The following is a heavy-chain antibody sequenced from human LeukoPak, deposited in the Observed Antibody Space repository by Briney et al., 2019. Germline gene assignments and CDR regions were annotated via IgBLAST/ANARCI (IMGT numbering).Heavy chain of an antibody. CDR2: ISSIGSYT. J-gene: IGHJ3*02. CDR3: ARAQDYDSSGYVDAFDM. CDR1: GFTFSDHY. D-gene: IGHD3-22*01. Sequence: GGSLRLSCAASGFTFSDHYMSWIRQAPGKGLEWVSYISSIGSYTNYADSVKGRFTVSRDNAKNSLYLQMNSLRVEDTAVYYCARAQDYDSSGYVDAFDMWGQGTMVTVSS. V-gene: IGHV3-11*05.